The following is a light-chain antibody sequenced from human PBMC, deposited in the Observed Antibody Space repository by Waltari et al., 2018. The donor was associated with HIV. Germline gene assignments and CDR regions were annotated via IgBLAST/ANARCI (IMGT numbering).Light chain of an antibody. CDR2: AAS. CDR3: LQYTFWPPYT. Sequence: EIVMTQFTGTLSVSPGERATLSCRASKSISSHLAWYQQKPGQAPRLLIYAASNRATGIPARFSGSGSGTDFILTISSLQPEDFAVYYCLQYTFWPPYTFGQGTKLEMK. J-gene: IGKJ2*01. CDR1: KSISSH. V-gene: IGKV3-15*01.